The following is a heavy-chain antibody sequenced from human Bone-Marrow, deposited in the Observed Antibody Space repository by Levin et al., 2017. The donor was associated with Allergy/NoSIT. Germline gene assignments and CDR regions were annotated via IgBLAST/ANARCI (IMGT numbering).Heavy chain of an antibody. D-gene: IGHD6-13*01. V-gene: IGHV3-33*01. Sequence: GGSLRLSCVASGFTFAHYGMHWVRQAPGKGLEWVALVWFDGTKEYYAESVKGRFTISRDNSKNTVFLQLNSLRAGDTAVYYCASPPGIAEAGLDFYYGMDVWGQGTTVTVS. CDR3: ASPPGIAEAGLDFYYGMDV. CDR1: GFTFAHYG. CDR2: VWFDGTKE. J-gene: IGHJ6*02.